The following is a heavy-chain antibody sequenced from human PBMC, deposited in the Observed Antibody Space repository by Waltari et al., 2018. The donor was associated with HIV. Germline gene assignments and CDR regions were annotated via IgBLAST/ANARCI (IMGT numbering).Heavy chain of an antibody. Sequence: EVRLLESGGGLVLPGGYLRLSCAASGFTFSPHGLSWVRQAPGKGLEWVSGISYSGGSTYYADSVKGRFTISRDNSKNTLYLQMNSLRAEDTAVYYCAKITSTSWYYYGMDVWGQGTTVTVSS. V-gene: IGHV3-23*01. J-gene: IGHJ6*02. CDR2: ISYSGGST. CDR3: AKITSTSWYYYGMDV. CDR1: GFTFSPHG. D-gene: IGHD2-2*01.